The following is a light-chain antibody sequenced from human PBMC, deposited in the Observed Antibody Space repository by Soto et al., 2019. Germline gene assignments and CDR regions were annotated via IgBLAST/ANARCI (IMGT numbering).Light chain of an antibody. V-gene: IGKV1-12*01. CDR3: QQSNSFPRT. CDR1: QAVSTW. Sequence: DIQMTQSPSFVSASVGDSVTITCRASQAVSTWLAWYQQKPGGAPRLLIYAASTLQSGVPSRFSGSGSGTDFTLTIRSLQPEDFATYYCQQSNSFPRTFGGGTKVDLK. CDR2: AAS. J-gene: IGKJ4*01.